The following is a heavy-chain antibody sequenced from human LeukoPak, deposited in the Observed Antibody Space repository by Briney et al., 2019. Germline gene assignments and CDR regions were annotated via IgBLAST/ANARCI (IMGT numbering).Heavy chain of an antibody. Sequence: GGSLRLSCAASGFTFSSYAMTWVRQAPGKGLEWVSGISGSGGSTYYADSVKGRFTISRDNAKNTLYLQMNSLRAEDTAVYYCARVAAATYYYYYGMDVWGQGTTVTVSS. CDR2: ISGSGGST. V-gene: IGHV3-23*01. J-gene: IGHJ6*02. CDR3: ARVAAATYYYYYGMDV. CDR1: GFTFSSYA. D-gene: IGHD6-13*01.